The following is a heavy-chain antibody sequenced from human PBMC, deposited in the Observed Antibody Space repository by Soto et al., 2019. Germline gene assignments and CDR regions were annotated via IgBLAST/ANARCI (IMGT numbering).Heavy chain of an antibody. CDR1: TFSLYS. Sequence: EVQVVESGGGLVKPGGSLTLSCNFTFSLYSMNWVRQAPGKGLEGVASISSGAAYIKYADSVQGRFTISRDNAKSSVSLQMSSLRVEDTAVYFWTRDEGGSDDSWFHPWGQGTQVTVSA. V-gene: IGHV3-21*01. CDR3: TRDEGGSDDSWFHP. CDR2: ISSGAAYI. J-gene: IGHJ5*02. D-gene: IGHD1-26*01.